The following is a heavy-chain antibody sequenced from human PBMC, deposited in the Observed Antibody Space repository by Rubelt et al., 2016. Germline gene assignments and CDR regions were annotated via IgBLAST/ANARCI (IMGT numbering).Heavy chain of an antibody. J-gene: IGHJ4*02. CDR2: IYYSGST. V-gene: IGHV4-39*01. CDR3: ARVMGPPPTSEGGGTVDY. CDR1: GGSISSSSYY. D-gene: IGHD1-14*01. Sequence: QLQLQESGPGLVKPSETLSLTCTVSGGSISSSSYYWGWIRQPPGKGLEWIGSIYYSGSTYYNPSSSVEVPVSVGRSRNRFALRRGSGTAADTAVYYVARVMGPPPTSEGGGTVDYWGQGTLVTVSS.